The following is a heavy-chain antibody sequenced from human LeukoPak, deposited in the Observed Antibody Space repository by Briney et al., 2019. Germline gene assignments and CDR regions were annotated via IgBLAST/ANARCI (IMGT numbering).Heavy chain of an antibody. V-gene: IGHV5-51*01. CDR1: GSSFTSYW. CDR2: IYPGDSDT. CDR3: ARRHGDYSSDY. Sequence: PGGSLQISCQGSGSSFTSYWIGGGRQVPGKGLEWMGIIYPGDSDTRNSPSFQGQVTISADKSISTAYLQWSSLKASDTAMYYCARRHGDYSSDYWGQGTLVTVSS. J-gene: IGHJ4*02. D-gene: IGHD4-17*01.